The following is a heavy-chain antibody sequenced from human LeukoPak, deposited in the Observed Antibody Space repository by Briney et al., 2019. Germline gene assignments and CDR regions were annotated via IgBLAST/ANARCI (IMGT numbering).Heavy chain of an antibody. Sequence: ASVKVFCKASGYTFTSYGISWVRQAPGQGLEWTGWISAYNGNTNYAQKLQGRVTMTTDTSTSTASMELRSLRSDDTAVYYCAREKPYRRGYYDSSGYYPSAPDYWGQGTLVTVSS. CDR3: AREKPYRRGYYDSSGYYPSAPDY. V-gene: IGHV1-18*01. CDR1: GYTFTSYG. CDR2: ISAYNGNT. J-gene: IGHJ4*02. D-gene: IGHD3-22*01.